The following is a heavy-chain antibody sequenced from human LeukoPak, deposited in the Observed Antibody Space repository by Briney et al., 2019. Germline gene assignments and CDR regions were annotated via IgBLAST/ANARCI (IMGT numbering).Heavy chain of an antibody. CDR1: GGSISSYY. CDR2: IYYSGST. Sequence: SETLSLTCTVSGGSISSYYWSWIRQPPGKGLEWIGYIYYSGSTNYNPSLKGRVTISVDTSKNQFSLKLSSVTAADTAVYYCARGSSAVAGTGIDYWGQGTLVTVSS. V-gene: IGHV4-59*01. J-gene: IGHJ4*02. CDR3: ARGSSAVAGTGIDY. D-gene: IGHD6-19*01.